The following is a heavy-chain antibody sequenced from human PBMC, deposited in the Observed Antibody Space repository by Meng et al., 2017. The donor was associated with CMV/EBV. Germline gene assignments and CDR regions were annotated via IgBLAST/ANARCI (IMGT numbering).Heavy chain of an antibody. CDR1: GFTFSSYA. CDR3: ASGEVGARYYYYGMDV. V-gene: IGHV3-30-3*01. Sequence: GESLKISCAASGFTFSSYAMHWVRQAPGKGLEWVAVISYDGSNKYYADSVKGRFTISRDNSKNTLYLQMNSLRAEDTAVYYCASGEVGARYYYYGMDVWGQGTTVTVSS. CDR2: ISYDGSNK. D-gene: IGHD1-26*01. J-gene: IGHJ6*02.